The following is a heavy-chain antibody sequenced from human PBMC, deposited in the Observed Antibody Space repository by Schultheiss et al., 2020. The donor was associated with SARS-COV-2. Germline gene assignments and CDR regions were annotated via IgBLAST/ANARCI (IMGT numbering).Heavy chain of an antibody. CDR3: ARPLNGYCTNGVCASRDYYGMDV. Sequence: ASVKVSCKASGYTFTSYAMHWVRQAPGQRLEWMGWINAGNGNTKYSQKFQGRVNITRDTSASTAYMELSSLRSEDTAVYYCARPLNGYCTNGVCASRDYYGMDVWGQGTTVTVSS. CDR1: GYTFTSYA. CDR2: INAGNGNT. D-gene: IGHD2-8*01. J-gene: IGHJ6*02. V-gene: IGHV1-3*01.